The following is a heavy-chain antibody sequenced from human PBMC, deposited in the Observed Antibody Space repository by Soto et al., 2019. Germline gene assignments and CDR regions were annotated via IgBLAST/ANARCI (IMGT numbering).Heavy chain of an antibody. CDR3: ARDRWSSANFWSVYYHRADHYGMQG. D-gene: IGHD3-3*01. Sequence: ASVKVSCKASGYTFTSYDINWVRQAAGQGREWMGWMNTNSGNTGYAQKFQGRVTMTRNNSISTAYMELSSLRYEDTAAYYFARDRWSSANFWSVYYHRADHYGMQGLGQGTTVIVS. CDR1: GYTFTSYD. V-gene: IGHV1-8*01. CDR2: MNTNSGNT. J-gene: IGHJ6*01.